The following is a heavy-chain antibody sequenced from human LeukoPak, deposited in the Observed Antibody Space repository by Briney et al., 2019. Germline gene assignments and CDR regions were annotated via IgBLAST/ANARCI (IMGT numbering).Heavy chain of an antibody. Sequence: PSETLSLTCAVYGGSFSGYYWRWVRQPPGKGLEWIGEINHSGSTNYNPSLKSRVTISVDTSKNQFSLKLSSVTAADTGVYYCARCVRYCSSTSCLNWFDPWGQGTLVTVSS. V-gene: IGHV4-34*01. J-gene: IGHJ5*02. CDR3: ARCVRYCSSTSCLNWFDP. D-gene: IGHD2-2*01. CDR2: INHSGST. CDR1: GGSFSGYY.